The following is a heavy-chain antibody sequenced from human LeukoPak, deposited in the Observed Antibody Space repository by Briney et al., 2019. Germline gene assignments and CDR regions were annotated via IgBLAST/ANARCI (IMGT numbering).Heavy chain of an antibody. J-gene: IGHJ4*02. CDR3: ARREYGDWYFDY. CDR2: IYYTGSA. V-gene: IGHV4-39*01. Sequence: PSETLSLTCTVSGGSISSGSYYWGWIRQPPGKGLEWIVSIYYTGSAYYNPALKRRVTISVDTSKTLFSLNLSSVTAADTVVYCCARREYGDWYFDYWGQGTLVTVSS. CDR1: GGSISSGSYY. D-gene: IGHD4-17*01.